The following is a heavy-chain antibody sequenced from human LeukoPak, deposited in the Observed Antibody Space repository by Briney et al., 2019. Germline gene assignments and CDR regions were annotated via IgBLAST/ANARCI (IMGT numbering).Heavy chain of an antibody. CDR1: GGSISSSNW. CDR3: ASEEYGDYGY. CDR2: IYHSGST. J-gene: IGHJ4*02. D-gene: IGHD4-17*01. V-gene: IGHV4-4*02. Sequence: SETLSLTCAVSGGSISSSNWWSWVRQPPGKGLEWIGEIYHSGSTNYNPSLKSRVTISVDTSKNQLSLKLSSVTAADTAVYYCASEEYGDYGYWGQGTLVTVSS.